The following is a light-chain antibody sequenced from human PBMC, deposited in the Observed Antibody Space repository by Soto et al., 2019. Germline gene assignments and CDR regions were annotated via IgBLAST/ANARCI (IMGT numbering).Light chain of an antibody. CDR1: QSVRSN. J-gene: IGKJ2*01. CDR2: GAS. Sequence: EIVMTQSPATLSVSPGERATLSCRASQSVRSNLAWYQQKPGQAPRLLIYGASTRATGMPARFSGSGSGTEFTLTISSLQSEDFAVYYCQQYNNWPPEYTFGQGTKLEIK. CDR3: QQYNNWPPEYT. V-gene: IGKV3-15*01.